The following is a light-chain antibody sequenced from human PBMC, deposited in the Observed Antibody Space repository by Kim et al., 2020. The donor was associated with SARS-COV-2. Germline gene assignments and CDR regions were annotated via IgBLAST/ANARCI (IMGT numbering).Light chain of an antibody. V-gene: IGKV1-5*01. CDR3: QQYNSYPYT. J-gene: IGKJ2*01. Sequence: SESVGARVTITCRASQSISSWLAWYQQKPGKAPKLLIYDASSLESGVPSRFSGSGSGTEFTLTISSLQPDDFATYYCQQYNSYPYTFGQGTKLEI. CDR2: DAS. CDR1: QSISSW.